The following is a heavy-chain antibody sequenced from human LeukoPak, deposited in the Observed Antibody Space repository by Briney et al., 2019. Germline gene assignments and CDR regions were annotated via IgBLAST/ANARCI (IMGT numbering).Heavy chain of an antibody. J-gene: IGHJ4*02. V-gene: IGHV3-48*02. Sequence: VLPGGSLRLSCTASGFTFSTYSMNWVRQAPGRGLEWVSYISGSSSSSDGGAKQYADSVKGRFTISRDNDKNSLYLQMNSLRDEDTAVYYCARGTGSDSWYIDYWGQGTLVSVSS. CDR2: ISGSSSSSDGGAK. CDR1: GFTFSTYS. CDR3: ARGTGSDSWYIDY. D-gene: IGHD6-13*01.